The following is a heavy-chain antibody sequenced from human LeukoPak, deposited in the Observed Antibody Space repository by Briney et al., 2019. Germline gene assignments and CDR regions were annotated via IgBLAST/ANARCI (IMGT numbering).Heavy chain of an antibody. Sequence: PGGPLRLSCAASGFTFDDYAMHWVRQAPGEGVEGGSGISWNRGSLHSAASVKGRFTIYRDNANNSLYLQMNSLRAEDTALYYCAKESSGYYLAYFDYWGQGTLVTVSS. CDR1: GFTFDDYA. CDR3: AKESSGYYLAYFDY. D-gene: IGHD3-22*01. V-gene: IGHV3-9*01. CDR2: ISWNRGSL. J-gene: IGHJ4*02.